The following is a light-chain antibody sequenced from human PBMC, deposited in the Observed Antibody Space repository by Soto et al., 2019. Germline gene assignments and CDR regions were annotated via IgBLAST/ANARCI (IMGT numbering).Light chain of an antibody. V-gene: IGLV2-8*01. CDR2: EVT. CDR1: SSDVGVYNY. Sequence: QSVLTQPPSASGSPGQSVTISCTGTSSDVGVYNYVSWYQQHPGKVPNLLIYEVTKRPSGVPNRFSGSKSGSTASLTVSGLQAEDEADYYCISYAGNDHFYVFGTGTKLTVL. J-gene: IGLJ1*01. CDR3: ISYAGNDHFYV.